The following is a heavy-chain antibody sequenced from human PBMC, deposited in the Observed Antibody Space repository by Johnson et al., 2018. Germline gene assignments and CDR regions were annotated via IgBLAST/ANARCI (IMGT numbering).Heavy chain of an antibody. D-gene: IGHD3-10*01. J-gene: IGHJ3*02. CDR3: ARDSGVRGAPGGAFDI. V-gene: IGHV4-59*12. Sequence: QVQLQESGPGLVKHSESLSLTCTVSGGSISSYYWSWIRQPPGKGLEWIGLIYYSGSTNYNPSLKSRVTISVDTSKNTLYLQMNSLRAEDTAVYYCARDSGVRGAPGGAFDIWGQGTMVTVSS. CDR1: GGSISSYY. CDR2: IYYSGST.